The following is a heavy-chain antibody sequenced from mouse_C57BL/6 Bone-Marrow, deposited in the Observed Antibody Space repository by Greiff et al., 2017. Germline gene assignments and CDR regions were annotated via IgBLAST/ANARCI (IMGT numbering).Heavy chain of an antibody. J-gene: IGHJ3*01. CDR3: ARSGDSSDRAWFAY. CDR1: GYTFTDYN. V-gene: IGHV1-18*01. Sequence: EVKLQQSGPELVKPGASVKIPCKASGYTFTDYNMDWVKQSHGKSLEWIGDINPNNGGTIYNQKFKGKATLTVDKSYSTAYMELRSLTSEDTAVYYCARSGDSSDRAWFAYWGQGTLVTVSA. CDR2: INPNNGGT. D-gene: IGHD3-2*02.